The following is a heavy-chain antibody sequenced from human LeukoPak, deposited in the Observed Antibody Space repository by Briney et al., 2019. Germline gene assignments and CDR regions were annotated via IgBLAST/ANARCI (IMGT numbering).Heavy chain of an antibody. D-gene: IGHD3-9*01. CDR3: VRTVSGYHLDY. J-gene: IGHJ4*02. V-gene: IGHV4-31*03. CDR1: GDSISSGGHY. Sequence: PSQTLSLTCTVSGDSISSGGHYWSWVRQHPGKGLEWIGYIYYTGTAYYNPSLKSRVTISLDTSKNQFSLKLTSVTAADTGVCYCVRTVSGYHLDYWGQGTLATVSS. CDR2: IYYTGTA.